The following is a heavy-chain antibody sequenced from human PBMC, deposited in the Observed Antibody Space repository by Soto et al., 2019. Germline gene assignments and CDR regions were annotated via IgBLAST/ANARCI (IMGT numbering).Heavy chain of an antibody. CDR1: GFTIDDYA. CDR2: ISWNSVNI. V-gene: IGHV3-9*01. CDR3: AKAGITAAGGIYYYYYMDV. Sequence: EVQLVESGGGLVQPGRSLRLSCAVSGFTIDDYAMHWVRQAPGKGLEWVSGISWNSVNIGYADSVKGRFTISRDNARNSLYLQMSSLRVEDTALYYCAKAGITAAGGIYYYYYMDVWGKGTTVTVSS. J-gene: IGHJ6*03. D-gene: IGHD6-13*01.